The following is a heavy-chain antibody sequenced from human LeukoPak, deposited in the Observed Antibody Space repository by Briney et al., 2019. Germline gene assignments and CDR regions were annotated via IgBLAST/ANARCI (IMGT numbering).Heavy chain of an antibody. CDR1: GGSISSYY. V-gene: IGHV4-59*08. Sequence: SETLSLTCTVSGGSISSYYWSWIRQPPGKGLEWIGYIYYSGSTNYNPSLKSRVTISVDTSKNQFSLKLSSVTAADTAVCYCARRTYNWNEYYFDYWGQGTLVTVSS. CDR3: ARRTYNWNEYYFDY. J-gene: IGHJ4*02. CDR2: IYYSGST. D-gene: IGHD1-1*01.